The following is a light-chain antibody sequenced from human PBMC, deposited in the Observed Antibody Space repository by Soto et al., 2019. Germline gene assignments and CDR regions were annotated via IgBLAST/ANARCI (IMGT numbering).Light chain of an antibody. CDR3: TSFSSSTSLYV. Sequence: SALTQPASVSGSPGQSITISCTGTSSDVGGYNYVPWYQQHPGKAPKLMIYEVSNRPSGVSNRFSGSKSGNTGSLTISGLQAEDEADYYCTSFSSSTSLYVFGTGTKV. J-gene: IGLJ1*01. CDR1: SSDVGGYNY. V-gene: IGLV2-14*01. CDR2: EVS.